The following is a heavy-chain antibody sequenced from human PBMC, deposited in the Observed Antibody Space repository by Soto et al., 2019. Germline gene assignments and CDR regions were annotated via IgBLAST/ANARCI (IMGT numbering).Heavy chain of an antibody. D-gene: IGHD3-10*01. CDR2: IYYCGST. CDR1: CCSISSSSYY. Sequence: SESRSLNFTVSCCSISSSSYYWGWIRQPPGKGLELIGSIYYCGSTYYNPSLKSRVTISVDTSKNQFSLKLSSVTTADTAVYYCASSPLLWFGELLSANWFDPWGQG. J-gene: IGHJ5*02. CDR3: ASSPLLWFGELLSANWFDP. V-gene: IGHV4-39*01.